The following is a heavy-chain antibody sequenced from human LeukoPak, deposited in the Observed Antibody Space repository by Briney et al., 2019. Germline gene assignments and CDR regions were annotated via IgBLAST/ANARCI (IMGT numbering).Heavy chain of an antibody. J-gene: IGHJ3*02. D-gene: IGHD3-22*01. CDR3: ARRTDSSGYYRMAFDI. V-gene: IGHV4-59*08. CDR2: IYYSGST. Sequence: PSETLSLTCTVSGGSISSYYWSWIRQPPGKGLEWIGYIYYSGSTNYNPSLKSRVTISVDTSKNQFSLKLSSVTAADTAVYYCARRTDSSGYYRMAFDIWGQGTMVTVSS. CDR1: GGSISSYY.